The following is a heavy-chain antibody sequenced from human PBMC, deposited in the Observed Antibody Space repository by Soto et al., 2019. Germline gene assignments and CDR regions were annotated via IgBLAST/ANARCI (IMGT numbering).Heavy chain of an antibody. Sequence: PGGSLRLSCTASGFTFYTYDMHWVRQAPGKGLERVAFISYDGNNKYYADSVKGRFTVSRDNSKNTLYLQMNSLRAEDTALYYCAKGRTPAYNNPSHYYAMDVWGQGTTVTVSS. V-gene: IGHV3-30*18. CDR2: ISYDGNNK. CDR3: AKGRTPAYNNPSHYYAMDV. J-gene: IGHJ6*02. CDR1: GFTFYTYD. D-gene: IGHD1-1*01.